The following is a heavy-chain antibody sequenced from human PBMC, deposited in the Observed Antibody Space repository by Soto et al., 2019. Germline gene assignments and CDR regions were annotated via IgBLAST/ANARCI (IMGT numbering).Heavy chain of an antibody. J-gene: IGHJ4*02. D-gene: IGHD6-19*01. Sequence: GGSLRLSCAASGFTFSNAWMNWVRQAPGKGLEWVGRIKSKTEGGTTDYAAPGKGRFTISRDDSKNTLYLQMNSLKTEDTAVYYCTTDAPGIAVAGDLFDYWGQGTLVTVSS. CDR3: TTDAPGIAVAGDLFDY. CDR2: IKSKTEGGTT. V-gene: IGHV3-15*07. CDR1: GFTFSNAW.